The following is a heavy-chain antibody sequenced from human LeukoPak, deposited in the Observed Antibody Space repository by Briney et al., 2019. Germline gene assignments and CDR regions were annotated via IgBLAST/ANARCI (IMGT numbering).Heavy chain of an antibody. V-gene: IGHV1-46*01. J-gene: IGHJ4*02. Sequence: ASVKVSCKASGYTFTSYYIHWVRQAPGQGLEWMGIINPNGGSTTYAQKFQGRVTMTRDTSTSTVYMELSSLRFEDTAVYYCWIAAAGRNFDYWGQGTLVTVS. CDR3: WIAAAGRNFDY. CDR1: GYTFTSYY. CDR2: INPNGGST. D-gene: IGHD6-13*01.